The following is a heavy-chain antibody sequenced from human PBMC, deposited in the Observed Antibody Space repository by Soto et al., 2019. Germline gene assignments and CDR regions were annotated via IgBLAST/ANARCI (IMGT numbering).Heavy chain of an antibody. CDR1: GFNFNSYG. V-gene: IGHV3-30*18. CDR3: AKDLQMATINYHYYGMDV. CDR2: ISYDGSNK. Sequence: QVQLVESGGGVVQPGRSLRLSCAASGFNFNSYGMHWVRQAPGKGLEWVAVISYDGSNKYYADSVKGRFTLSRDNSKNKMYMQMNSLRGEDTAVYYCAKDLQMATINYHYYGMDVWGQGTTVTVPS. J-gene: IGHJ6*02.